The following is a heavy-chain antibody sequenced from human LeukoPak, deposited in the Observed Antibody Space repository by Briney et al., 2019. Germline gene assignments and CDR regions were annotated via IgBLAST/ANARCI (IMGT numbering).Heavy chain of an antibody. CDR2: ISYSGST. J-gene: IGHJ6*03. D-gene: IGHD6-13*01. CDR1: GGSISSSSYY. Sequence: SETLSLTCTASGGSISSSSYYWGWIRQPPGKGLEWIGSISYSGSTYYNPSLKSRVTISVDMSKNQFSLKLSSVTAADTAVYYCASLASSSWYNYLDVWGKGTTVTVSS. V-gene: IGHV4-39*07. CDR3: ASLASSSWYNYLDV.